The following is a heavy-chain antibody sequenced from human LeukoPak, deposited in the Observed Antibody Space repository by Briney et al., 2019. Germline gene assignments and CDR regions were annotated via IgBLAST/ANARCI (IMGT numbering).Heavy chain of an antibody. CDR1: GFTFGDYA. V-gene: IGHV3-30*02. CDR3: AKDRSSGWYFSIDY. CDR2: IRYDGSNK. J-gene: IGHJ4*02. D-gene: IGHD6-19*01. Sequence: GGSLRLSCTASGFTFGDYAMSWVRQAPGKGLEWVAFIRYDGSNKYYADSVKGRFTISRDNSKNTLYLQMNSLRAEDTAVYYCAKDRSSGWYFSIDYWGQGTLVTVSS.